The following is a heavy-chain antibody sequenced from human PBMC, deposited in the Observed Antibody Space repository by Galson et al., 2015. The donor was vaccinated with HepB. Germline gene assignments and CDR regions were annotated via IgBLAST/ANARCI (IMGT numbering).Heavy chain of an antibody. Sequence: SVKVSCKASGGTFSSYAISWVRQAPGQGLEWMGGIIPIFGTANYAQKFQGRVTITADESTSTAYMELSSLRSEDTAVYYCARMPREDYYMPRGFDYWGQGTLVTVSS. D-gene: IGHD3-10*01. CDR2: IIPIFGTA. V-gene: IGHV1-69*13. CDR1: GGTFSSYA. CDR3: ARMPREDYYMPRGFDY. J-gene: IGHJ4*02.